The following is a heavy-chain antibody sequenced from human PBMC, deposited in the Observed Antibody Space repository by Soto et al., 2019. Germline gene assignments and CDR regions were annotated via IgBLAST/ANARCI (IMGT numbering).Heavy chain of an antibody. CDR1: GFTFSRYG. CDR2: IWYDGSNK. D-gene: IGHD3-3*01. Sequence: QVQLVESGGGVVQPGRSLRLSCAASGFTFSRYGMHWVRQAPGKGLEWVAVIWYDGSNKYYADSVKGRFTISRDNSKNTLYLQMNSLRAEDTAVYYCARGVTIFGVATDYYYYGMDAWGQGTTVTVSS. V-gene: IGHV3-33*01. J-gene: IGHJ6*02. CDR3: ARGVTIFGVATDYYYYGMDA.